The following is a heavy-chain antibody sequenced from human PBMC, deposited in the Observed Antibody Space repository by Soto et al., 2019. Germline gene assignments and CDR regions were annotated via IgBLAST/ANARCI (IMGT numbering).Heavy chain of an antibody. CDR3: ARDSEVRLQIGRADY. CDR1: GFTFSSYA. J-gene: IGHJ4*02. D-gene: IGHD4-4*01. CDR2: ISYDGSNK. V-gene: IGHV3-30-3*01. Sequence: PGGSLRLSCAASGFTFSSYAMHWVRQAPGKGLEWVAVISYDGSNKYYADSVKGRFTISRDNSKNTLYLQMNSLRAEDTAVYYCARDSEVRLQIGRADYWGQGTLVTVSS.